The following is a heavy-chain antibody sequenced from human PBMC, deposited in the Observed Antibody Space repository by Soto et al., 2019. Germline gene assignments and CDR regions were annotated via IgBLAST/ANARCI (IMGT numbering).Heavy chain of an antibody. D-gene: IGHD2-15*01. Sequence: SETLSLTCTVSGGSISSSSYYWGWIRQPPGKGLEWIGSIYYSGSTYYNPSLKSRVTISVDTSRNQFSLKLSSVTAADTAVYYCATTTILSATLHYWGQGTLVTVSS. J-gene: IGHJ4*02. V-gene: IGHV4-39*01. CDR3: ATTTILSATLHY. CDR1: GGSISSSSYY. CDR2: IYYSGST.